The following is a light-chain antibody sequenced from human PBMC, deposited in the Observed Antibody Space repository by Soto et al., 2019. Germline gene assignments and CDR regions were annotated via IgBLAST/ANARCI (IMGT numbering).Light chain of an antibody. V-gene: IGKV3-11*01. J-gene: IGKJ4*01. CDR3: QQRINWRST. CDR1: QSVRTY. CDR2: DAS. Sequence: EIVLTQSPVTLSLSPGERATLSCRASQSVRTYLAWYQVKPGQAPRLLIYDASRRASGVPARFSGSGSGTDFTLTISSLEPEDFAVYFCQQRINWRSTFGGGTKVDIK.